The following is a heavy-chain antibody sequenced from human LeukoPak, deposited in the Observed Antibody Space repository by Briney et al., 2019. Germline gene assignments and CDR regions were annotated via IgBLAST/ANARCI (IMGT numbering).Heavy chain of an antibody. V-gene: IGHV3-33*01. J-gene: IGHJ4*02. CDR1: GFTFISYG. CDR3: ARSTVRYFDLFDY. CDR2: ICYDGSNK. D-gene: IGHD3-9*01. Sequence: PGGSLRLSCAASGFTFISYGMHWVRQAPGKGLEWVAVICYDGSNKYYADSVKGRFTISRDNSKNTLYLQMNSLRAEDTAVYYCARSTVRYFDLFDYWGQGTLVTVSS.